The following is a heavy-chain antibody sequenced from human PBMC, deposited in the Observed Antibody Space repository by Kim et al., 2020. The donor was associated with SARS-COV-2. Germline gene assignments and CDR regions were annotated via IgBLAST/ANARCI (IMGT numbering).Heavy chain of an antibody. J-gene: IGHJ6*02. D-gene: IGHD6-13*01. CDR1: GFTFSSYA. Sequence: GGSLRLSCAASGFTFSSYAMSWVPQAPGKGLEWVSAISGSGGSTYYADSVKGRFTISRDNSKNTLYLQMNSLRAEDTAVYYCAVSIAAAGTVGYYYYYGMDVWGQGTTVTVSS. CDR2: ISGSGGST. V-gene: IGHV3-23*01. CDR3: AVSIAAAGTVGYYYYYGMDV.